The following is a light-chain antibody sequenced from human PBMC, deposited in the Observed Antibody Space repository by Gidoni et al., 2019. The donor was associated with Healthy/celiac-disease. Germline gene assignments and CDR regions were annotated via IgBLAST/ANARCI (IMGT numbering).Light chain of an antibody. V-gene: IGLV2-14*01. CDR2: EVS. CDR1: SSDVGGYNY. CDR3: SSYTSSSTLVV. Sequence: QSALPQPASVSGSPGQSITISCTGTSSDVGGYNYVSWYQQHPGKAPKLMIYEVSNRPSGVPDRFSGSKSGNTASLTISGLQAEDEADYYCSSYTSSSTLVVFGGGTKLTVL. J-gene: IGLJ2*01.